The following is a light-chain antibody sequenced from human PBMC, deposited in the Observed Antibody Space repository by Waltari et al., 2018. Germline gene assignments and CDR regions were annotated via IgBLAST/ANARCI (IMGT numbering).Light chain of an antibody. CDR1: TSNIGSNT. J-gene: IGLJ3*02. V-gene: IGLV1-44*01. CDR2: RNH. Sequence: QSVLTQPPSASGTPGQRVTISCSGSTSNIGSNTVHWYQQFPGTAPKLLIYRNHQRPSGVPDGFSGSKSGTSASLAISGIQSEDGAEYFCAAWDDSLTGPVFGGGTKVTVL. CDR3: AAWDDSLTGPV.